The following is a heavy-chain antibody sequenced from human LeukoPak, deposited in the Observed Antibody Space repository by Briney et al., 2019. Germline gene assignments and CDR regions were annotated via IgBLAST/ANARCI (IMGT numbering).Heavy chain of an antibody. Sequence: GASVKVSCKGSGYTFTDYYMHWVRQAPGQGLEWMGWISAYNGNTNYAQKLQGRVTMTTDTSTSTAYMELRSLRSDDTAVYYCARLYYDILTGYYYYGMDVWGQGTTVTVSS. D-gene: IGHD3-9*01. V-gene: IGHV1-18*04. J-gene: IGHJ6*02. CDR3: ARLYYDILTGYYYYGMDV. CDR2: ISAYNGNT. CDR1: GYTFTDYY.